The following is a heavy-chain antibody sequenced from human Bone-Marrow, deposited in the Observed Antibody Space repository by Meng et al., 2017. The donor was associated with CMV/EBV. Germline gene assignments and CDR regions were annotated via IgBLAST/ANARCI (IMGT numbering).Heavy chain of an antibody. CDR2: IRSKANSYAT. D-gene: IGHD2-21*01. J-gene: IGHJ5*02. Sequence: ASGFTLRGSAIHWVRQASGKGLEWVGRIRSKANSYATAYAASVKGRFTISRDDSKNTAYLQMNSLKTEDTAVYYCTRHALVVGWFDPWGQGTLVTVSS. V-gene: IGHV3-73*01. CDR3: TRHALVVGWFDP. CDR1: GFTLRGSA.